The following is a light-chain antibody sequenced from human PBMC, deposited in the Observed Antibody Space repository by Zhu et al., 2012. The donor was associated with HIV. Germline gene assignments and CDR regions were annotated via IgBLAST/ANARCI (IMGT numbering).Light chain of an antibody. J-gene: IGKJ2*01. CDR1: QGISTY. CDR2: GAS. V-gene: IGKV1-9*01. CDR3: QQFNGFPYT. Sequence: DIQLTQSPSFLSASVGDRVTITCRATQGISTYLVWYRQKPGTAPNLLIYGASSLQTGVPSRFSGSGSGTEFTLTITSLQPEDSASYYCQQFNGFPYTFGQGTNLEIK.